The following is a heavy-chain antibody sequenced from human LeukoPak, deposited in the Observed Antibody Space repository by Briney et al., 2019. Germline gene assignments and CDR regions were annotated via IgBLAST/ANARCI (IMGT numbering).Heavy chain of an antibody. CDR3: ARYCSGTSCYGGFDY. V-gene: IGHV1-2*02. CDR1: GYTFIGYY. J-gene: IGHJ4*02. D-gene: IGHD2-2*01. Sequence: ASVKVSCKASGYTFIGYYMHWVRQAPGKGVERMGWINPNSGGTKYAQKFQGRVTMTRDTSISTAYMELSRLRSDDTAVYYCARYCSGTSCYGGFDYWGQGTLVTVSS. CDR2: INPNSGGT.